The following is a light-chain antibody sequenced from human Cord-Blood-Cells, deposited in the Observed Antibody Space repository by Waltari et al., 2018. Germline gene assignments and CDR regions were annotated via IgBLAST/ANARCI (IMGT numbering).Light chain of an antibody. V-gene: IGKV3-11*01. Sequence: ELVLPQSPATLSLYPGERATLSCRASQSVSSYLAWYQQKPGQAPRLLIYDASNRATGIPARFSGSGSGTDFTLTISSLEPEDFAVYYCQQRSNWPLTFGPGTKVDIK. J-gene: IGKJ3*01. CDR1: QSVSSY. CDR2: DAS. CDR3: QQRSNWPLT.